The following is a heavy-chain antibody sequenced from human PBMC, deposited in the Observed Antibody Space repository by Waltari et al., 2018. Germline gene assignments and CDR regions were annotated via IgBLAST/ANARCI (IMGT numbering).Heavy chain of an antibody. J-gene: IGHJ6*03. D-gene: IGHD1-26*01. CDR3: ARDTPPTNPPNRYYYYYYYMDV. CDR1: GGSISSYY. CDR2: IYTSGST. V-gene: IGHV4-4*07. Sequence: QVQLQESGPGLVKPSETLSLTCTVSGGSISSYYWSWIRQPAGKGLAWIGRIYTSGSTNYNPSLKSRVTMSVDTSKNQFSLKLSSVTAADTAVYYCARDTPPTNPPNRYYYYYYYMDVWGKGTTVTVSS.